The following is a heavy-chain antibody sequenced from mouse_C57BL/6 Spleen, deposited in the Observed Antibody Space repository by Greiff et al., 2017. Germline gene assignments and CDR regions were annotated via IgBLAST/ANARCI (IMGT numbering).Heavy chain of an antibody. J-gene: IGHJ3*01. V-gene: IGHV1-42*01. CDR1: GYSFTGYY. CDR3: ARGEGRAWFAY. Sequence: EVKLMESGPELVKPGASVKISCKASGYSFTGYYMNWVKQSPEKSLEWIGEINPSTGGTTYNQKFKAKATLTVDKSSSTAYMQLKSLTSEDSAVYYCARGEGRAWFAYWGQGTLVTVAA. CDR2: INPSTGGT.